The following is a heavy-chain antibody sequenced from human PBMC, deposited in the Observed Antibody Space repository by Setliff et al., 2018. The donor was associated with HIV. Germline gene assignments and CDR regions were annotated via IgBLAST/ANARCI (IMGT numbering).Heavy chain of an antibody. CDR2: IKQDGSDK. Sequence: GGSLRLSCAASGFTFSIYSMSWVRQAPGKGLEWVANIKQDGSDKYFVDSVKGRFTISRDNAQNSLYLQMNSLKAEDTAVYYCARDVAYGSGSYNWFDPWGQGTLVTVSS. CDR1: GFTFSIYS. V-gene: IGHV3-7*01. J-gene: IGHJ5*02. CDR3: ARDVAYGSGSYNWFDP. D-gene: IGHD3-10*01.